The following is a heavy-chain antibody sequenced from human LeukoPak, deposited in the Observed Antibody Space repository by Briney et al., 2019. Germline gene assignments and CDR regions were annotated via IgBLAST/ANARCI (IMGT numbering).Heavy chain of an antibody. CDR2: VGPSGART. CDR3: AKDDAYLQYAD. D-gene: IGHD5-24*01. Sequence: PGGSLRLSCAASGFTFSHHGMNWVRQAPGKGLEWVSGVGPSGARTYYADSVKGRFTVSRDNSKNMVLLQMNSLRAEDTAMYYCAKDDAYLQYADWGQGTLVTVSS. CDR1: GFTFSHHG. J-gene: IGHJ4*02. V-gene: IGHV3-23*01.